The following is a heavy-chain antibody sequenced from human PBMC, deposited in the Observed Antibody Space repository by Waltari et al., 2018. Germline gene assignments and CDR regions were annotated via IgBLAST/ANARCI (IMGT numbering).Heavy chain of an antibody. CDR1: GGTFSRYA. D-gene: IGHD1-26*01. J-gene: IGHJ6*02. V-gene: IGHV1-69*13. CDR3: ARSQGSYHSSYYGMDV. Sequence: QVQLVQSGAEVKKPGSSVRVSCKASGGTFSRYAVSWVRQAPGQGLEWMGGIIPIFGTANYSQKFQGRVTITADESTSTAYMELSSLRSDDTAVYYCARSQGSYHSSYYGMDVWGQGTTVTVSS. CDR2: IIPIFGTA.